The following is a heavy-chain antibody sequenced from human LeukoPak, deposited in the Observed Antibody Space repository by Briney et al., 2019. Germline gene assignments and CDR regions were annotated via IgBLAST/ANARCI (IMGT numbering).Heavy chain of an antibody. J-gene: IGHJ5*02. CDR3: ARLLKLAAAGRKAFDP. CDR1: GGSISSGGYS. D-gene: IGHD6-13*01. Sequence: ASQTLSLTCAVSGGSISSGGYSWSWIRQPPGKGLEWIGYIYHSGSTYYNPSLKSRVTISVDRSKNQFSLKLSSVTAADTAVYYCARLLKLAAAGRKAFDPWGQGTLVTVSS. CDR2: IYHSGST. V-gene: IGHV4-30-2*01.